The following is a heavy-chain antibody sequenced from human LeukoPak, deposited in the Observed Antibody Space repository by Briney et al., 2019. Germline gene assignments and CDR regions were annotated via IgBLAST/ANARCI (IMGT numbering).Heavy chain of an antibody. D-gene: IGHD3-10*01. CDR1: GGSINNGNYY. V-gene: IGHV4-61*02. CDR2: IYASGST. J-gene: IGHJ5*02. CDR3: ARGGVLTVPGEWFDP. Sequence: SQTLSLTCTVSGGSINNGNYYWSWIRQPAGKGLEWIGRIYASGSTNYNPSLKSRLTISIDTSRNQFSLMLTSVTAADTAVYYCARGGVLTVPGEWFDPWGQGTLVTVSS.